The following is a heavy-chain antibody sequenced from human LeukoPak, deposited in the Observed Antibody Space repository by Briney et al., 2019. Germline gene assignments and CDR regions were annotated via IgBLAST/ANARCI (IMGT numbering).Heavy chain of an antibody. J-gene: IGHJ5*02. CDR1: GFTFSNYG. CDR2: VRYDGSYK. V-gene: IGHV3-30*02. CDR3: ARAGPGHDNWFDP. Sequence: GGSLRLSCAASGFTFSNYGMHWVRQAPGKGLEWVAFVRYDGSYKYYADSVKGRFTISRDNAKNSLYLQMNSLRAEDTAVYYCARAGPGHDNWFDPWGQGVLVTVSS. D-gene: IGHD1-14*01.